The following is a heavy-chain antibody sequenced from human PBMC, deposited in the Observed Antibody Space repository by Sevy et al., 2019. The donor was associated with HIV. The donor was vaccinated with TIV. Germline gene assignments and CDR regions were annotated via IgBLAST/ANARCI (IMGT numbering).Heavy chain of an antibody. J-gene: IGHJ3*02. Sequence: GGSLRLSCAASGFTFSSYAMHWVRQAPGKGLEWVAVISYDGSNKYYADSVKGRFTISRDNSKNTLYLQMNSLIAEDTAVYYCARDINVVVVAATLGDAFDIWGQGTMVTVSS. CDR3: ARDINVVVVAATLGDAFDI. CDR1: GFTFSSYA. D-gene: IGHD2-15*01. V-gene: IGHV3-30-3*01. CDR2: ISYDGSNK.